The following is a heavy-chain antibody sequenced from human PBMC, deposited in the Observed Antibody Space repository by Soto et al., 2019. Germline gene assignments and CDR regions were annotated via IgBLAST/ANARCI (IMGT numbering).Heavy chain of an antibody. CDR1: GYTFTSYY. J-gene: IGHJ6*02. Sequence: ASVKVSCKASGYTFTSYYMHWVRQAPGQGLEWMGIINPSGGSTSYAQKFQGRVTMTRDTSTSTAYMELSSLRSEDTAVYYCAREEDIVVVPAAIQLLWFGETHYYYYGMDVWG. D-gene: IGHD2-2*02. CDR2: INPSGGST. CDR3: AREEDIVVVPAAIQLLWFGETHYYYYGMDV. V-gene: IGHV1-46*01.